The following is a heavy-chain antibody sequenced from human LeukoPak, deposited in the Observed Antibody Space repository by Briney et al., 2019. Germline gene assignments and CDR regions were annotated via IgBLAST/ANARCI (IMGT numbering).Heavy chain of an antibody. CDR2: INLDGTEE. D-gene: IGHD3/OR15-3a*01. V-gene: IGHV3-7*01. CDR3: ASGRHDFLH. CDR1: GLVFSTYW. Sequence: GGSLRLSCAASGLVFSTYWMTWVRQVPGKGLEWVANINLDGTEEHYVDSSLKGRFTISRDNAKNSLYLQMTSLRVEDTAVYYCASGRHDFLHWGQGTLVTVSS. J-gene: IGHJ4*02.